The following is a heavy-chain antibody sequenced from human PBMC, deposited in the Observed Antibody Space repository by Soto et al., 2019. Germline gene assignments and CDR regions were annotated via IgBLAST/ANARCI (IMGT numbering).Heavy chain of an antibody. CDR2: TTDTGGDT. Sequence: GGSLRLSCVASGITFGSRAMSWVRQAPGEGLEWVSTTTDTGGDTKYADSVRGRFTISRDNSKNTLYLQMNSLRAEGTAVYYCAKGGDYDFWSGYKYWFDPWGQGTLVTVSS. CDR1: GITFGSRA. D-gene: IGHD3-3*01. CDR3: AKGGDYDFWSGYKYWFDP. J-gene: IGHJ5*02. V-gene: IGHV3-23*01.